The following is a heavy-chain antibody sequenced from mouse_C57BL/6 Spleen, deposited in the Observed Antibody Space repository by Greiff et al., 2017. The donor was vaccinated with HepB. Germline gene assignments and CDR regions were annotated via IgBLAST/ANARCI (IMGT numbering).Heavy chain of an antibody. D-gene: IGHD2-10*01. CDR3: ARPYYGNYAMDY. CDR2: IYPGSGST. J-gene: IGHJ4*01. Sequence: QVQLQQPGAQLVKPGASVKMSCKASGYTFTSYWITWVKQRPGQGLEWIGDIYPGSGSTNYNEKFKSKATLTVDTSSSTAYMQLSSLTSEDSAVYYCARPYYGNYAMDYWGQGTSVTVSS. CDR1: GYTFTSYW. V-gene: IGHV1-55*01.